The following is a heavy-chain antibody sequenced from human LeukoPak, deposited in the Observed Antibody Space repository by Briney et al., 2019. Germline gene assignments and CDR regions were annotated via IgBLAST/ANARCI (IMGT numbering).Heavy chain of an antibody. J-gene: IGHJ4*02. CDR3: AQTGDPYCGGDCYSYYFDY. CDR1: GFSLSTSGVG. Sequence: SGPTLVNPTQTLTLTCTFSGFSLSTSGVGVGWIRQPPGKALEWLALIYWDDDKRYSPSLKNRLTITKDTSKNQVVLTMTNMDPVDTATYYCAQTGDPYCGGDCYSYYFDYWAREPWSPSPQ. V-gene: IGHV2-5*02. D-gene: IGHD2-21*02. CDR2: IYWDDDK.